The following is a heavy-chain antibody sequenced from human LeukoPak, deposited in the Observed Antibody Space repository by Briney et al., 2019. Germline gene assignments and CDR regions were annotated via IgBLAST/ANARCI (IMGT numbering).Heavy chain of an antibody. CDR2: ISSSSSYI. Sequence: GGSLRLSCAASGFTFSSYSMNWVRPAPGEGLEWVSSISSSSSYIYYADSVTGRCTISRDSAKNSPYLQMNSLRAEDTAVYYCAAQGRERFDYWGQGTLVTVSS. CDR3: AAQGRERFDY. V-gene: IGHV3-21*01. CDR1: GFTFSSYS. J-gene: IGHJ4*02. D-gene: IGHD1-26*01.